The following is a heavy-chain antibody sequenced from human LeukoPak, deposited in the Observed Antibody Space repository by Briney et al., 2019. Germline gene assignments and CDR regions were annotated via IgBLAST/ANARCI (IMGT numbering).Heavy chain of an antibody. CDR1: GGSFSGYY. CDR3: ARRRMDYGDYDDAFDI. Sequence: SETLSLTCAVYGGSFSGYYWSWIRQPPGKGLEWIGEINHSGSTNYNPSLKSRVTISVDTSKNQFSLKLSSVTAADTAVYYCARRRMDYGDYDDAFDIWGQGTMVTVSS. D-gene: IGHD4-17*01. CDR2: INHSGST. J-gene: IGHJ3*02. V-gene: IGHV4-34*01.